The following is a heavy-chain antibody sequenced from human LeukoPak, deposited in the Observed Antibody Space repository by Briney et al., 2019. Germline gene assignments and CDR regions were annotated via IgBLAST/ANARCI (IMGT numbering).Heavy chain of an antibody. D-gene: IGHD2-2*01. CDR2: IIPIFGTA. Sequence: SVKVSCKASGGTFSSYAISWVRQAPGQGLEWMGGIIPIFGTANYAQKFQGRVTITADESTSTAYMELSSLRSEDTAVYYCATSVAREVVPPAGFDFWGQGALVTVSS. CDR3: ATSVAREVVPPAGFDF. CDR1: GGTFSSYA. J-gene: IGHJ4*02. V-gene: IGHV1-69*13.